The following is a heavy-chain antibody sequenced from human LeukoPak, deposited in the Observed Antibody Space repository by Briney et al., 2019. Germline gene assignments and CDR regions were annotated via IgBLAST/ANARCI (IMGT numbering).Heavy chain of an antibody. CDR2: ISSSSSYI. Sequence: GGSLRLSCAASGFTFSSYSMNWVRQAPGKGLEWVSSISSSSSYIYYADSVKGRFTISRDNAKNSLYLQMNSLRAEDTAVYYCACLPSGDYDILTGYLANYFDYWGQGTLVTVSS. D-gene: IGHD3-9*01. J-gene: IGHJ4*02. V-gene: IGHV3-21*01. CDR1: GFTFSSYS. CDR3: ACLPSGDYDILTGYLANYFDY.